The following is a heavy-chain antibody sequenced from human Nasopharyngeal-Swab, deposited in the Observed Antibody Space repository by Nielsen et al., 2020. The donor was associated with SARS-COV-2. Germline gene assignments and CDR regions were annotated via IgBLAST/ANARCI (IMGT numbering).Heavy chain of an antibody. CDR2: IDTNTGNP. J-gene: IGHJ4*02. D-gene: IGHD5-18*01. Sequence: WVRQAPGQGLEWMGWIDTNTGNPTYAQSFTGRFVFSLDTSVSTAYLQISSLKAEDTAMYYCATGLLGYTYAFGNWGQGTLVTVSS. CDR3: ATGLLGYTYAFGN. V-gene: IGHV7-4-1*02.